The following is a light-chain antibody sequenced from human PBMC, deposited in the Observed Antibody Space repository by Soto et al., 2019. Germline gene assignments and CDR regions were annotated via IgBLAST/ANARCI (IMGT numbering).Light chain of an antibody. CDR1: QSISSY. V-gene: IGKV1-39*01. CDR2: AAS. J-gene: IGKJ2*01. Sequence: TQSPATLSLSPGERATLSCRASQSISSYLNWYQQKPGKAPKLLIYAASSLQSGVPSRFSGSGSGTDFTLTISSLQPEDFATYYCQQSYSTRYTFGQGTKLEIK. CDR3: QQSYSTRYT.